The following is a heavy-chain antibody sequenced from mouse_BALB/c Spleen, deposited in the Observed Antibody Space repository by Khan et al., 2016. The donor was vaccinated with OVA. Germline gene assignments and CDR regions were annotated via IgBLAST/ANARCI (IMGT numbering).Heavy chain of an antibody. V-gene: IGHV5-12-2*01. D-gene: IGHD1-2*01. Sequence: EVELVESGGGLVQPGGSLKLSCAASGFTFSSYTMSWVRQTPEKRLEWVAYISYGGGSTYYPPTVKGRFTISRDNAKNTLYLQMSRLKSEDTAMYYCARPTTAGYYCAMDYWGQGTSVTVSS. CDR3: ARPTTAGYYCAMDY. J-gene: IGHJ4*01. CDR2: ISYGGGST. CDR1: GFTFSSYT.